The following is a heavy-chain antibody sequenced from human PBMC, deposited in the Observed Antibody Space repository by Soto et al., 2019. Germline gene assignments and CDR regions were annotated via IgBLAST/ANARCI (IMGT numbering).Heavy chain of an antibody. CDR2: IIPIFGTA. D-gene: IGHD2-15*01. Sequence: QVQLVQSGAEVQKPGSSVKVSCKASGGTFSSYAISWVRQAPGQGLEWMGGIIPIFGTANYAQKFQGRVTITADESTSTAYMELSSLRSEDTAVYYCARLGRVVAANGGPSDYWGQGTLVTVSS. CDR3: ARLGRVVAANGGPSDY. V-gene: IGHV1-69*01. J-gene: IGHJ4*02. CDR1: GGTFSSYA.